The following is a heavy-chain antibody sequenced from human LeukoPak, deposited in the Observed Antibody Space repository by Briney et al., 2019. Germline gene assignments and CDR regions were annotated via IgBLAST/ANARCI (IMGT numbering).Heavy chain of an antibody. D-gene: IGHD4-17*01. V-gene: IGHV3-21*01. CDR1: GFTFSSYS. Sequence: GGSLRHSCAASGFTFSSYSMNWVRQAPGKGLEWVSSISSSSSYIYYADSVKGRFTISRDNAKNSLYLQMNSLRAEDTAVYYCAREQYGDHFDNWGQGTLVTVSS. CDR2: ISSSSSYI. J-gene: IGHJ4*02. CDR3: AREQYGDHFDN.